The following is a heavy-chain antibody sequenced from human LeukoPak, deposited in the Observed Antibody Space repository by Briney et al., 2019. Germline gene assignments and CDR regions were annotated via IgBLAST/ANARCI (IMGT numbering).Heavy chain of an antibody. CDR3: ARTRSSSSSWYGQFDY. Sequence: GASVKVSCKVSGYTLTELSMHWVRQAPGKGLEWMGGFDPEDGETIYAQKFQGRVTMTEDTSTDTAYMELSSLRSGDTAVYYCARTRSSSSSWYGQFDYWGQGTLVTVSS. D-gene: IGHD6-13*01. J-gene: IGHJ4*02. CDR2: FDPEDGET. CDR1: GYTLTELS. V-gene: IGHV1-24*01.